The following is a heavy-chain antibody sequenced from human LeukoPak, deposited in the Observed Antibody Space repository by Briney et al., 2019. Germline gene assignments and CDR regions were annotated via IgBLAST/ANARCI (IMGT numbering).Heavy chain of an antibody. Sequence: GGSAKLACVASGYTFSSFSINWVRQAPGKGLEWVSSISVRSNYIYYADSVRGRFSISRDDARDSLFLQMNSLRAEDTAVYYCVRLRRNSDTSGYYYYYNFWSQGTLVTVSS. CDR2: ISVRSNYI. D-gene: IGHD3-22*01. J-gene: IGHJ4*02. CDR1: GYTFSSFS. CDR3: VRLRRNSDTSGYYYYYNF. V-gene: IGHV3-21*01.